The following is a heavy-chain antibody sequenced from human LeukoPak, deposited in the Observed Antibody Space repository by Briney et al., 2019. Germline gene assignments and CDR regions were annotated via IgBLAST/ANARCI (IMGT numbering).Heavy chain of an antibody. CDR3: GKDLLGGDSGSYYEVGELGMDV. Sequence: GGSLRLSCAVSGFTFSSYGMHWVRQAPGKGLEWLAVISYDGSNKYYADSVKGRFTISRDKSKNTLYLHMNSLRAEDTAVYYCGKDLLGGDSGSYYEVGELGMDVWGQGTTVTVSS. D-gene: IGHD1-26*01. J-gene: IGHJ6*02. V-gene: IGHV3-30*18. CDR2: ISYDGSNK. CDR1: GFTFSSYG.